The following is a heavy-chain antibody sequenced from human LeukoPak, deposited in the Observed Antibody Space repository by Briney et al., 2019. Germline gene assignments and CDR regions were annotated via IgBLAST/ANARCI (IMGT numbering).Heavy chain of an antibody. J-gene: IGHJ4*02. CDR2: ITSVFAI. Sequence: GGSLRLSCVASGFTFSTSGVGCVPQAPGKGLEWLSYITSVFAISYRDSVRGRFTISRDNARNSLELQMNSLREDDTAVYYCARGYCSSTTCHVARHFEYWGQGTQVTVSS. CDR1: GFTFSTSG. CDR3: ARGYCSSTTCHVARHFEY. D-gene: IGHD2-2*01. V-gene: IGHV3-48*02.